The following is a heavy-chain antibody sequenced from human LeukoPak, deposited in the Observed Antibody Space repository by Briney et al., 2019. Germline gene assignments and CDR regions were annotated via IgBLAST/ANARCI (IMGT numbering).Heavy chain of an antibody. CDR2: IYTSGST. V-gene: IGHV4-4*07. J-gene: IGHJ5*02. D-gene: IGHD3-16*01. CDR1: GGSISSYY. CDR3: VLMTSPNWFDP. Sequence: SETLSLTCTVSGGSISSYYWSWIRQPAGKGLEWIGRIYTSGSTYYNPSLKSRVTISVDTSKNQFSLKLSSVTAADTAVYYCVLMTSPNWFDPWGQGTLVTVSS.